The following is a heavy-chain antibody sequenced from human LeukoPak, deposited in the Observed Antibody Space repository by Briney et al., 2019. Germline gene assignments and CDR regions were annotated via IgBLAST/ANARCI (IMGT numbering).Heavy chain of an antibody. CDR3: ARLGLRYFDRSPFDY. D-gene: IGHD3-9*01. J-gene: IGHJ4*02. V-gene: IGHV5-51*01. Sequence: GGSLKISCKGSGYSFTSYWIGWVRQMPGKGLEWMGIIYPGDSDTRYSPSFQGQVTISADKSISTAYLQWSSLKASDTAMYYCARLGLRYFDRSPFDYWGQGTLVTVSS. CDR2: IYPGDSDT. CDR1: GYSFTSYW.